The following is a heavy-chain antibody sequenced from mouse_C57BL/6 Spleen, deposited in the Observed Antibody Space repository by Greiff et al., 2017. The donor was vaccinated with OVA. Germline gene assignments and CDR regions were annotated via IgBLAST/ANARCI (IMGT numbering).Heavy chain of an antibody. V-gene: IGHV14-4*01. CDR3: TTGGRYYAMGY. CDR2: IVPENGDT. J-gene: IGHJ4*01. Sequence: VQLQQSGAELVRPGASVKLSCTASGFNIKDAYMHWVKQRPEQGLEWIGWIVPENGDTESVSKFPGKATITADTSSNTAILQLSSLTSEDTAVYYCTTGGRYYAMGYWGQGTSVTVSS. D-gene: IGHD1-1*01. CDR1: GFNIKDAY.